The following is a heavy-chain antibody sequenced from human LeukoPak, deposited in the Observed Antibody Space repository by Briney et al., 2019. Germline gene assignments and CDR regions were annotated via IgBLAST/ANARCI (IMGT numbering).Heavy chain of an antibody. V-gene: IGHV3-11*01. Sequence: GGSLRLSCAASGFTFGDYYMTWIRQAPGKGLEWVSNITSSGSSMYYADSVEGRFTISRDNAKNSLYLQMNSLRVEDTAVYYCARDRYGPPDYWGQGTLVTVSS. D-gene: IGHD4-17*01. CDR2: ITSSGSSM. CDR3: ARDRYGPPDY. J-gene: IGHJ4*02. CDR1: GFTFGDYY.